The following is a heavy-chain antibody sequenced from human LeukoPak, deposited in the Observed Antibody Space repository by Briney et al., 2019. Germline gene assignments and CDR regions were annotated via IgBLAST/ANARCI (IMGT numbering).Heavy chain of an antibody. D-gene: IGHD2-2*01. CDR2: ISASGDTT. CDR1: GFTFTSYA. Sequence: GGSLRLSCAASGFTFTSYAMSWVRQAPGKGLEWVSSISASGDTTYYADSVKDRFTISRDNSKNTLYVQMNSLRAEDTALYYCARRPNYCSTSSCLDYWGQGTPVTVSS. CDR3: ARRPNYCSTSSCLDY. V-gene: IGHV3-23*01. J-gene: IGHJ4*02.